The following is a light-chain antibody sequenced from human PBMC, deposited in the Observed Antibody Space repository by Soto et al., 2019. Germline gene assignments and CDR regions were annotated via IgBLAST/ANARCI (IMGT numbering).Light chain of an antibody. CDR3: QKSYSTPLT. J-gene: IGKJ4*01. CDR1: QSISSY. CDR2: AAS. Sequence: DIQMTQSPSSLSASVGDRVTITCRASQSISSYLNWYQQKPGKAPKLLISAASSLQSGFPSRFSGRVSGTDFTLTISSLQPEDFATYYCQKSYSTPLTFGGGTKVEIK. V-gene: IGKV1-39*01.